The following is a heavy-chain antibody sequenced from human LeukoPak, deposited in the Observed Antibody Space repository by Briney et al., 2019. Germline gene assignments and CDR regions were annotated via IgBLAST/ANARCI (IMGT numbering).Heavy chain of an antibody. V-gene: IGHV4-59*01. CDR2: SYYSGST. Sequence: SETLSLTCTVSGGSISSYYWSWVRQPPGKGLEWIGYSYYSGSTNYKPSLKSRVTISVDTSKNQFSLKLSSVTAADTAVYYCARTGIIGYCSGGSCPFDYWGQGTLVTVSS. J-gene: IGHJ4*02. CDR1: GGSISSYY. CDR3: ARTGIIGYCSGGSCPFDY. D-gene: IGHD2-15*01.